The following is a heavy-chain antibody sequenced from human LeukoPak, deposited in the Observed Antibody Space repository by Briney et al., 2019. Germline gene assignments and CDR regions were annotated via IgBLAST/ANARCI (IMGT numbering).Heavy chain of an antibody. D-gene: IGHD5-12*01. Sequence: GGSLRLSCAASGFTFSAYSMIWVRQAPGKGLEWLSYISGDSKTIYYADSVKGRFTISRDNSKNTLYLQMNSLRAEDTAVFYCARDKYSWSGGYFDHWGQGTLVTVSS. CDR3: ARDKYSWSGGYFDH. J-gene: IGHJ4*02. V-gene: IGHV3-48*01. CDR1: GFTFSAYS. CDR2: ISGDSKTI.